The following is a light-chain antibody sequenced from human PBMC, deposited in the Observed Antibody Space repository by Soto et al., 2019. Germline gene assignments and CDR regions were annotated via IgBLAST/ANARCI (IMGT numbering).Light chain of an antibody. CDR3: KSYAGSNTYV. V-gene: IGLV2-8*01. Sequence: QSVLTQPPSASGSPGQSVTISCTGTKSDIGVYDFVSWYQHHPGKAPRLIIYEVVQRPSGVPDRFSGSKSGNTAPLPVSGLQAADEADYFCKSYAGSNTYVFGSGTKVTVL. J-gene: IGLJ1*01. CDR2: EVV. CDR1: KSDIGVYDF.